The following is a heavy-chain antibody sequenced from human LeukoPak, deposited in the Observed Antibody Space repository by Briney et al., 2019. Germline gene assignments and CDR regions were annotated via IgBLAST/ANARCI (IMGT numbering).Heavy chain of an antibody. J-gene: IGHJ4*02. CDR2: IYYSGST. CDR3: ARLGGDGSGSYHFDY. D-gene: IGHD3-10*01. CDR1: GGSISSSSYY. Sequence: SETLSLTCTVSGGSISSSSYYWGWIRQPPGKGLEWIGSIYYSGSTYYNPSLKSRVTISVDTSKNQFSLKLSSVTAADTAVYYCARLGGDGSGSYHFDYWGQGTLVTVSS. V-gene: IGHV4-39*01.